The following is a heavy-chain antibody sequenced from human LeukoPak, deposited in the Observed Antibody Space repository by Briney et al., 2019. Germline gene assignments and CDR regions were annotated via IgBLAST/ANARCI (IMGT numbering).Heavy chain of an antibody. V-gene: IGHV1-46*01. J-gene: IGHJ6*03. CDR1: GYTFTSYY. D-gene: IGHD1-26*01. Sequence: GASVKVSCKASGYTFTSYYMHWVRQAPGQGLEWMGIINPSGGSTSYAQKFQGRVTMTRDMSTSTVYMELSSLRSEDTAVYYCARGDPSARYRENYYYYYMDVWGKGTTVTVSS. CDR3: ARGDPSARYRENYYYYYMDV. CDR2: INPSGGST.